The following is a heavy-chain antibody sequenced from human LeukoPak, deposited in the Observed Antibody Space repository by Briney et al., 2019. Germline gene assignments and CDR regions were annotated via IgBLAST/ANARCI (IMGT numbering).Heavy chain of an antibody. CDR1: GFTFSNYG. D-gene: IGHD3-22*01. J-gene: IGHJ3*02. V-gene: IGHV3-23*01. CDR3: AKSNGYGLIDI. Sequence: QPGRSLRLSCAASGFTFSNYGLSWVRQAPGKGLEWVSGITGSGGSTYYADSVKGRFTISRDNSKNTLYLQMNSLRAGDTAVYYCAKSNGYGLIDIWGQGTMVTVSS. CDR2: ITGSGGST.